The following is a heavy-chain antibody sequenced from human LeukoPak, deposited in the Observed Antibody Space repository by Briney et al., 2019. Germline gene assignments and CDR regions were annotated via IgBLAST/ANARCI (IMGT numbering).Heavy chain of an antibody. CDR3: ARAYLGGVITFAY. V-gene: IGHV3-21*01. Sequence: SGGSLRLSCAASGFTFSTYSMNWVRQAPGKGLEWVSSITGSSGYIHYADSVKGRFTISRDNAKNSLYLQMNSLRAEDAAVYYCARAYLGGVITFAYWGQGTLVTVSS. CDR1: GFTFSTYS. J-gene: IGHJ4*02. D-gene: IGHD3-10*01. CDR2: ITGSSGYI.